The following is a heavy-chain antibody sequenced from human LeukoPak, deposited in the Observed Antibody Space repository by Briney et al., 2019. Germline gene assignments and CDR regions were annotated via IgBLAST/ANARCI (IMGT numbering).Heavy chain of an antibody. J-gene: IGHJ4*02. Sequence: GGSLRLSCAASGCTFSSYAMSWVRQAPGKGLEWVSAISGSGGSTYYADSVKGRFTISRDKSKNTLYLQMNSLRAEATAVYYCAKDDYVWGSYRHFDYWGQGTLVTVSS. V-gene: IGHV3-23*01. D-gene: IGHD3-16*02. CDR1: GCTFSSYA. CDR2: ISGSGGST. CDR3: AKDDYVWGSYRHFDY.